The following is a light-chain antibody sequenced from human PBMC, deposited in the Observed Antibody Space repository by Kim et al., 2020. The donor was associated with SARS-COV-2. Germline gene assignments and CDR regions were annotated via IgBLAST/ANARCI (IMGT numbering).Light chain of an antibody. V-gene: IGKV1-12*01. J-gene: IGKJ4*02. CDR1: QSSSIW. CDR3: QRNNSLPLT. CDR2: VSS. Sequence: SVGDRATITWRASQSSSIWLACYQQIAEKAPMLLIYVSSNLRSVVPRRFSGSGAGTDFTFIISILPPEDFATYYCQRNNSLPLTFGEGTKVDIK.